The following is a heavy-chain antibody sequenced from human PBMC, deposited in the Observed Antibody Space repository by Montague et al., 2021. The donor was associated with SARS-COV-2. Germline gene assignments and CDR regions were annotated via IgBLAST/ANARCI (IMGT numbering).Heavy chain of an antibody. CDR2: IYYSGSA. CDR1: GGSISSYY. J-gene: IGHJ5*02. CDR3: ARESSYSRCSSTSCYTSVWFDP. V-gene: IGHV4-59*01. Sequence: SETLSLTCTVSGGSISSYYWSWIRQPPGKGLELIGYIYYSGSANYNSSLKSRVTISVDTSKNQFSLKLSSVTAAATAVYYCARESSYSRCSSTSCYTSVWFDPWGQGTLVTVSS. D-gene: IGHD2-2*02.